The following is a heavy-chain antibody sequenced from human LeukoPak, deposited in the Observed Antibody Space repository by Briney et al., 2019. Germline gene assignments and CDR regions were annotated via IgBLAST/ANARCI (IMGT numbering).Heavy chain of an antibody. V-gene: IGHV1-69*05. CDR1: GGTFSSYA. Sequence: GSSVKVSCKASGGTFSSYAISWVRQAPGQGLEWMGGIIPIFGTANYAQKFQGRVTITTDESTSTAYMELRSLRSDDTAVYYCATDSNYASDAFDIWGQGTMVTVSS. J-gene: IGHJ3*02. CDR3: ATDSNYASDAFDI. CDR2: IIPIFGTA. D-gene: IGHD4-11*01.